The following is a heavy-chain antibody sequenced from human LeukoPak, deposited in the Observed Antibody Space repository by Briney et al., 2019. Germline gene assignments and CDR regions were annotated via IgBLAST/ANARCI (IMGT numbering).Heavy chain of an antibody. CDR2: INSDESRT. Sequence: PGGSLRLSCAASGFTFSSYWMHWVRQAPGKGLVCVSRINSDESRTNYADSVKGRFTISRDNAKNTLYLQLNSLRAEDTAVYYCARGYSSGWFYAFDSWGQGTMVTVSS. J-gene: IGHJ3*02. D-gene: IGHD6-19*01. V-gene: IGHV3-74*01. CDR1: GFTFSSYW. CDR3: ARGYSSGWFYAFDS.